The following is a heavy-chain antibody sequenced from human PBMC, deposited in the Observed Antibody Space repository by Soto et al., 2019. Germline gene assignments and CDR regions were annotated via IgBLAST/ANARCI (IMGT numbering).Heavy chain of an antibody. J-gene: IGHJ5*02. CDR3: ARDSSYYDSSGYLFWFDP. CDR2: IIPIFGTA. CDR1: GGTFSSYA. D-gene: IGHD3-22*01. Sequence: SVKVSCKASGGTFSSYAISWVRQAPGQGLEWMGGIIPIFGTANYAQKFQGRVTITADESTSTAYMELSSLRSEDTAVYYCARDSSYYDSSGYLFWFDPWGQGTLVTVSS. V-gene: IGHV1-69*13.